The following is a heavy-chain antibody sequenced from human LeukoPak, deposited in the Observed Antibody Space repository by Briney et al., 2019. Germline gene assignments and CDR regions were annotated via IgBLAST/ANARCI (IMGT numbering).Heavy chain of an antibody. D-gene: IGHD6-19*01. CDR2: IIPIFGTA. J-gene: IGHJ4*02. V-gene: IGHV1-69*13. CDR3: ARGSYPGWYNGEFDY. CDR1: GGTFSSYA. Sequence: GASVKVSCKASGGTFSSYAISWVRQAPGQGLEWMGGIIPIFGTANYAQKFQGRVTITADESTSTAYMELSSLRSEDTAVYYCARGSYPGWYNGEFDYWGQGTLVPVSS.